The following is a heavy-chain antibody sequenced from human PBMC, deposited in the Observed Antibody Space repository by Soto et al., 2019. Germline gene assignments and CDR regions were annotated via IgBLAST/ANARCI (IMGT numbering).Heavy chain of an antibody. V-gene: IGHV3-13*01. D-gene: IGHD3-16*01. Sequence: GGPRMLSCAASGFIFNKYAMLCVRQAPGKGLEWVSTFGSAGDIYYSDSVKGRFTISRDNARNSLYLQMNSLRAADTAVYYCARGGPNWDYYFYGMDVWGQGT. CDR1: GFIFNKYA. CDR2: FGSAGDI. CDR3: ARGGPNWDYYFYGMDV. J-gene: IGHJ6*02.